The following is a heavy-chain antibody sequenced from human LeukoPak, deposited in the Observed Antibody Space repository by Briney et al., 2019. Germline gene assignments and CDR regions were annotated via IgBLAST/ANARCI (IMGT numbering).Heavy chain of an antibody. Sequence: GASVKVSCKASGYTFTSYYMHWVRQAPGQGLEWMGIINPSGGSTSYAQKFQGRVTMTRDMSTSTVYMELSSLRSEDTAVYYCARDYHIELAAADFSWFDPWGQGTLVTVSS. V-gene: IGHV1-46*01. CDR1: GYTFTSYY. D-gene: IGHD6-13*01. CDR3: ARDYHIELAAADFSWFDP. CDR2: INPSGGST. J-gene: IGHJ5*02.